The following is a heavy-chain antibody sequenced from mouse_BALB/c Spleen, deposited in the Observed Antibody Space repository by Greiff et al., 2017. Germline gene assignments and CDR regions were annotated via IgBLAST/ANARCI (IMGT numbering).Heavy chain of an antibody. D-gene: IGHD2-10*01. Sequence: DVMLVESGGGLVKPGGSLKLSCAASGFTFSSYAMSWVRQSPEKRLEWVAEISSGGSYTYYPDTVTGRFTISRDNAKNTLYLEMSSLRSEDTAMYYCARVRAYYGNFHAMDYWGQGTSVTVSS. CDR1: GFTFSSYA. J-gene: IGHJ4*01. CDR2: ISSGGSYT. V-gene: IGHV5-9-4*01. CDR3: ARVRAYYGNFHAMDY.